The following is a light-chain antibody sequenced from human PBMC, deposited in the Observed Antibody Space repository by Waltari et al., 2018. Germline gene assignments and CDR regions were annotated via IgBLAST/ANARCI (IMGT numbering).Light chain of an antibody. Sequence: FMLTQPHSVSESPGKRVTISCTRSRGSIVSNYVQWYQQRPGSAPTTINYENNRRPSGVPDRFSVSIDSSSNSASLVISGVKTEDEADYYCQSYNSTGWVFGGGTKLTVL. V-gene: IGLV6-57*03. CDR3: QSYNSTGWV. CDR2: ENN. J-gene: IGLJ3*02. CDR1: RGSIVSNY.